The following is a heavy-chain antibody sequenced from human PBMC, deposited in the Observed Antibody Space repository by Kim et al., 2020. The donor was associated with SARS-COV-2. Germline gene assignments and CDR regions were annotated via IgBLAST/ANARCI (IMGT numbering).Heavy chain of an antibody. V-gene: IGHV4-59*01. D-gene: IGHD3-3*01. CDR2: IYYSGST. CDR1: GGSISSYY. CDR3: ARGITIFGVVNGMDV. Sequence: SETLSLTCTVSGGSISSYYWSWIRQPPGKGLEWIGYIYYSGSTNYNPSLKSRVTISVDTSKNQFSLKLSSVTAADTAVYYCARGITIFGVVNGMDVWGQG. J-gene: IGHJ6*02.